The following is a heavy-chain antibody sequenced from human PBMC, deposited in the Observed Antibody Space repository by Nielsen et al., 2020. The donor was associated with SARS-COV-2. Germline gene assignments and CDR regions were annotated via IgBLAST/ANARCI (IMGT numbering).Heavy chain of an antibody. CDR2: ISGSSNYI. V-gene: IGHV3-21*01. J-gene: IGHJ4*02. CDR1: GFSLDTHT. Sequence: GESLKISCAASGFSLDTHTMNWVRQAPGKGLEWVSSISGSSNYIYYRDSVKGRFTISRDNARNSVYLQMGGLRAEDTAVYYCAREAVSGDWPSFDFWGQGTQVTVSS. D-gene: IGHD2-21*02. CDR3: AREAVSGDWPSFDF.